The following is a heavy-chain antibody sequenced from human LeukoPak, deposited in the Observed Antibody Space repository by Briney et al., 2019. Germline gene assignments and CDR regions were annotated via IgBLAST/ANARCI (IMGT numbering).Heavy chain of an antibody. V-gene: IGHV4-59*12. Sequence: PSETLSLTCTVSGGSISSYYWSWIRQPPGKGLEWIGYIYYSGSTNYNPSLKSRVTISVDTSKNQFSLKLSSVTAADTAVYYCARGLYCSGGSCYSAWFDPWGQGTLVTVSS. CDR2: IYYSGST. CDR3: ARGLYCSGGSCYSAWFDP. J-gene: IGHJ5*02. D-gene: IGHD2-15*01. CDR1: GGSISSYY.